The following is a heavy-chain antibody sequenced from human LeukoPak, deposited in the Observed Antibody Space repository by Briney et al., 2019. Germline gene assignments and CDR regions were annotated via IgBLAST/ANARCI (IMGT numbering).Heavy chain of an antibody. Sequence: GGSLRLSCAASGFIFNDYWMGWVRQAPGKGLEWVAIIKKDGSERYYVDSAKGRFTISRDNTKNSLFLQLDSLRAEDSAVYYCARKTYYYDSSYFDYWGQGTLVTVSS. CDR1: GFIFNDYW. CDR2: IKKDGSER. J-gene: IGHJ4*02. D-gene: IGHD3-22*01. V-gene: IGHV3-7*01. CDR3: ARKTYYYDSSYFDY.